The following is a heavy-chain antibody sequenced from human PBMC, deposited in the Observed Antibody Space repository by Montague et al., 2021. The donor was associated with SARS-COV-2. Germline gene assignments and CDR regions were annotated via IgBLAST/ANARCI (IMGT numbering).Heavy chain of an antibody. Sequence: SETLSLTCTVSGYSNSTGYYWGWIRQPPGKGLEWIGTIYHSGSTYFNPSLKSRVTISVDTSKNQFSLNLSSVTAADTAVYYCAKVAGSHDTFDIWGRGTMVTVSS. D-gene: IGHD6-19*01. V-gene: IGHV4-38-2*02. CDR3: AKVAGSHDTFDI. CDR2: IYHSGST. J-gene: IGHJ3*02. CDR1: GYSNSTGYY.